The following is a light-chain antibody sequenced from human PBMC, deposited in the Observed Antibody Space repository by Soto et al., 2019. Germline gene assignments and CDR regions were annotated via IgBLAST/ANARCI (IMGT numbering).Light chain of an antibody. J-gene: IGKJ1*01. V-gene: IGKV3-15*01. CDR2: DAS. Sequence: ETVLTQSPAILSVSPGERATLSCRASQSISRSLAWYQQKPGQAPRLLISDASTRATGIPARFSGSGSGTEFTLTISSLQPEDFATYYCQQSYSTSWTFGQGTKVDI. CDR3: QQSYSTSWT. CDR1: QSISRS.